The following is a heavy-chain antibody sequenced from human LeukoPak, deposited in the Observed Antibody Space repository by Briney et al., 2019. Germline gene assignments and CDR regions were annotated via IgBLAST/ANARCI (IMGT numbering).Heavy chain of an antibody. Sequence: GGSLRLSCAASGFTFSESWMSWVRQAPGAELEGVAAIKEDGSKIDYADSVKGRFTISRDNAKNSLYLQMNSLRVEDTAVYYCAKYTNWVAGDVWGQGTTVSVSS. D-gene: IGHD7-27*01. CDR1: GFTFSESW. CDR2: IKEDGSKI. J-gene: IGHJ6*02. V-gene: IGHV3-7*01. CDR3: AKYTNWVAGDV.